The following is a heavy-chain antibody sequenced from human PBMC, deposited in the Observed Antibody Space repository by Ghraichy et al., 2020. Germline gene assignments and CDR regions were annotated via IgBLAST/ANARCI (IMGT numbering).Heavy chain of an antibody. J-gene: IGHJ6*02. D-gene: IGHD4-17*01. CDR1: GFTVSSNY. CDR3: ASATVTTSHYYYYGMDV. V-gene: IGHV3-53*01. Sequence: GGSLRLSCAASGFTVSSNYMSWVRQAPGKGLEWVSVIYSGGSTYYADSVKGRFTISRDNSKNTLYLQMNSLRAEDTAVYYCASATVTTSHYYYYGMDVWGQGTTVTVSS. CDR2: IYSGGST.